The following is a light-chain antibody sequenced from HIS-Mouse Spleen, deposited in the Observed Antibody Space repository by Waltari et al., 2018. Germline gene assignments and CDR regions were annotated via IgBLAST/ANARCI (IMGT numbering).Light chain of an antibody. CDR1: AFPKKF. Sequence: SYELTQPPSVPVSPGPTARIPCSGDAFPKKFAYWYQQKSGQAPVLVIYEDSKRPSGIPERFSGSSSGTMATLTISGAQVEDEADYYCYSTDSSGNHRVFGGGTKLTVL. V-gene: IGLV3-10*01. CDR3: YSTDSSGNHRV. J-gene: IGLJ2*01. CDR2: EDS.